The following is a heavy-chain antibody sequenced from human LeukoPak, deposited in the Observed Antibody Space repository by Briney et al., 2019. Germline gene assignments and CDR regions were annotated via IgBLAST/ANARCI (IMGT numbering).Heavy chain of an antibody. CDR2: ISGSGGST. J-gene: IGHJ3*02. Sequence: GGSLRLSCAASGFTFSSYWMYWVRQAPGKGLEWVSAISGSGGSTYYADSVKGRFTISRDNSKNTLYLQMNSLRAEDTAVYYCAKESRGGYSYGHGAFDIWGQGTMVTVSS. CDR3: AKESRGGYSYGHGAFDI. V-gene: IGHV3-23*01. CDR1: GFTFSSYW. D-gene: IGHD5-18*01.